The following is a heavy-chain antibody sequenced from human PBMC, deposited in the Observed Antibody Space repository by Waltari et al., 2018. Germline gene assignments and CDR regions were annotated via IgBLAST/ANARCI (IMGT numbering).Heavy chain of an antibody. CDR3: AGDGVDIAMLAAY. J-gene: IGHJ4*02. CDR2: ISIDGTMK. CDR1: GPTFSSYT. D-gene: IGHD2-2*01. V-gene: IGHV3-30*01. Sequence: QVQLVESGGGVVQPGSSLRLSCAASGPTFSSYTMHWVRQAPGKGLEWGGVISIDGTMKYYADSVKGRFTISRDNSKNTLYLQMNSLRNEDTAVYYCAGDGVDIAMLAAYWGQGTLVTVSS.